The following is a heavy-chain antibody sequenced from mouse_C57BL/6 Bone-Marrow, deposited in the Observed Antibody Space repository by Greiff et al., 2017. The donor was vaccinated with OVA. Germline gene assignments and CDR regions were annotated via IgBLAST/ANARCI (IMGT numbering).Heavy chain of an antibody. CDR2: ISDGGSYT. D-gene: IGHD4-1*01. J-gene: IGHJ2*01. CDR1: GFTFSSYA. Sequence: EVQRVESGGGLVKPGGSLKLSCAASGFTFSSYAMSWVRQTPEKRLEWVATISDGGSYTYYPDNVKGRFTISRDNAKNNLYLQMSHLKSEDTAMYYCAGVRTVLYYIDYWGQGTTLTVSS. V-gene: IGHV5-4*01. CDR3: AGVRTVLYYIDY.